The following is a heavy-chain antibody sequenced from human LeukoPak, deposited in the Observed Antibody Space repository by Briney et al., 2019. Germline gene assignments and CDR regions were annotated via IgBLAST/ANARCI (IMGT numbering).Heavy chain of an antibody. CDR2: ISSSGTYV. V-gene: IGHV3-21*01. Sequence: GGSLRLSCAASGFTFSTYAMHWVRQAPGKGLEWVSSISSSGTYVYFADSVKGRFTISRDNTKNSLYLQLNSLRAEDTAVYFCAKGPIVGPTYFDYWGRGTLVTVSS. J-gene: IGHJ4*02. CDR1: GFTFSTYA. CDR3: AKGPIVGPTYFDY. D-gene: IGHD1-26*01.